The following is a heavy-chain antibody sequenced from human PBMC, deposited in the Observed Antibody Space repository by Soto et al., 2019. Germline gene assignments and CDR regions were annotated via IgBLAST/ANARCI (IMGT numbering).Heavy chain of an antibody. V-gene: IGHV3-23*01. J-gene: IGHJ3*02. CDR2: ISGSGGST. D-gene: IGHD6-19*01. CDR1: GFTFSTNA. Sequence: GGSLRLSCAASGFTFSTNAMSWVRQAPGKGLEWVSGISGSGGSTYNADYVKGRFTISRDNSKNTLYLQMNSLRAEDTAVYYCAKDAGYSSGWPGGAFDIWGQGTMVTVSS. CDR3: AKDAGYSSGWPGGAFDI.